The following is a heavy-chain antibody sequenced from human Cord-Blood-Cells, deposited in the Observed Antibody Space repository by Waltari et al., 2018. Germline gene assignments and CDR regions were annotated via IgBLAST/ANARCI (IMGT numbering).Heavy chain of an antibody. Sequence: QLQLQESGPALAKPSETLALPGPASGAPISSSSYYWGWIRQPPGKGLEWIGSIYYSGSTYYNPSLKSRVTISVDTSKNQFSLKLSSVTAADTAVYYCASEGSGSYDYWGQGTLVTVSS. CDR1: GAPISSSSYY. CDR3: ASEGSGSYDY. D-gene: IGHD1-26*01. CDR2: IYYSGST. V-gene: IGHV4-39*07. J-gene: IGHJ4*02.